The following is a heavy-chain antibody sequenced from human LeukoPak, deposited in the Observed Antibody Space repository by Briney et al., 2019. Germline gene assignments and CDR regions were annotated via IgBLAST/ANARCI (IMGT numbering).Heavy chain of an antibody. D-gene: IGHD3-22*01. CDR1: GYTFTGYY. V-gene: IGHV1-2*02. Sequence: ASVKVSCKASGYTFTGYYMHWVRQAPGQGLEWMGWINPNSGGINYAQKFQGRVTMTRDTSISTAYMELSRLRSDDTAVYYCAQSYYYDSSGYQNPWGQGTLVTVSS. CDR2: INPNSGGI. J-gene: IGHJ5*02. CDR3: AQSYYYDSSGYQNP.